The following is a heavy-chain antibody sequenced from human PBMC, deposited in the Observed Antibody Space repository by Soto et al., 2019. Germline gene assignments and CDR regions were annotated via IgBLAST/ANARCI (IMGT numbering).Heavy chain of an antibody. CDR2: ISAYNGNT. D-gene: IGHD2-15*01. J-gene: IGHJ3*02. CDR1: GYTFTSYG. V-gene: IGHV1-18*01. CDR3: ARDEKYCSGGSCSTGSSAFDI. Sequence: ASVKVSCKASGYTFTSYGISWVRQAPGQGLEWMGWISAYNGNTNYAQKLQGRVTMTTDTSTSTAYMELRSLRSDDTAVYYCARDEKYCSGGSCSTGSSAFDIWGQGTMVPVSS.